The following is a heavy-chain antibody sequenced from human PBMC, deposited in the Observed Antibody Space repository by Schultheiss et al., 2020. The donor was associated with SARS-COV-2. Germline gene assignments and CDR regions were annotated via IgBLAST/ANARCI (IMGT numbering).Heavy chain of an antibody. CDR1: GGSFSGYY. CDR3: ARDKPSSTGLWYFDL. V-gene: IGHV4-59*01. D-gene: IGHD1-14*01. CDR2: IYYSGST. Sequence: SETLSLTCAVYGGSFSGYYWSWIRQPPGKGLEWIGYIYYSGSTYYNPSLKSRVTISVDTSKNQFSLKLSSVTAADTAMYYCARDKPSSTGLWYFDLWGRGTLVTVSS. J-gene: IGHJ2*01.